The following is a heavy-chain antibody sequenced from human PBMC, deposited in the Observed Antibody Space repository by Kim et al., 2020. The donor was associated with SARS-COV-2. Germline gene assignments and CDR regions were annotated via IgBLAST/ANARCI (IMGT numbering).Heavy chain of an antibody. J-gene: IGHJ5*02. CDR2: ISASGSST. Sequence: GGSLRLSCAASGFTFSSYAASWVRQAPGKGLEWVSTISASGSSTYYADSVKGRFTISRDNSKNTLYLQMNSLRAEDTAVYYCARGGSSAGLFDPWGQGTL. V-gene: IGHV3-23*01. CDR3: ARGGSSAGLFDP. CDR1: GFTFSSYA. D-gene: IGHD6-6*01.